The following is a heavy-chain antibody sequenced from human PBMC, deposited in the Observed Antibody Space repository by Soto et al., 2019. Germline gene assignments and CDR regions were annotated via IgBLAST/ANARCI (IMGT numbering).Heavy chain of an antibody. D-gene: IGHD2-2*01. V-gene: IGHV4-30-4*01. J-gene: IGHJ6*02. CDR2: IYYSGST. CDR1: GGSISSGDYY. Sequence: QVQLQESGPGLVKPSQTLSLTCTVSGGSISSGDYYWSWIRQPPGKGLEWIGYIYYSGSTYYNPSLKRRVTISVDTSKNQFSLKLSSVTAADTAVYYCARDSIVLVPAATYYYYYGMDVWGQGTTVTVSS. CDR3: ARDSIVLVPAATYYYYYGMDV.